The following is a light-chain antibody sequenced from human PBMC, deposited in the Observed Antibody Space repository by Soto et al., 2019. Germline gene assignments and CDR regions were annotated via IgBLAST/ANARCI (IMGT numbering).Light chain of an antibody. Sequence: QSALTQPPSASGSPGQSVTISCTGTSSDVGGYNCVSWYQQHPGKAPKLMIYEVSKRPSGVPDRFSGSKSGNTASLTVSGLQADDEADYYCSSYAGSNIPVVFGGGTKLTAL. J-gene: IGLJ2*01. CDR3: SSYAGSNIPVV. V-gene: IGLV2-8*01. CDR1: SSDVGGYNC. CDR2: EVS.